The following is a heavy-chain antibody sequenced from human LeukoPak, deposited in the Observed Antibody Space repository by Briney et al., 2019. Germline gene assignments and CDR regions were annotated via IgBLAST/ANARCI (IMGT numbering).Heavy chain of an antibody. CDR1: GGSFSGYY. D-gene: IGHD6-13*01. CDR3: ARGRHQLYSSRRGAWYFDL. V-gene: IGHV4-34*01. J-gene: IGHJ2*01. CDR2: INHSGST. Sequence: PSETLSLTCAVYGGSFSGYYWSWLRQPPGKGLEWIGEINHSGSTNYNPSLKSRVTISVDTSKNQFSLKLSSVTAADTAVYYCARGRHQLYSSRRGAWYFDLWGRGTLVTVSS.